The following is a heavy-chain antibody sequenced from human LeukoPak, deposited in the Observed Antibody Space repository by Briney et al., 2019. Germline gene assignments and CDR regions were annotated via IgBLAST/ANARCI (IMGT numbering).Heavy chain of an antibody. D-gene: IGHD3-22*01. CDR3: ASGTYYYDSSGYYYFDY. CDR1: GFTFSSYW. V-gene: IGHV3-7*01. CDR2: IKQDGSEK. Sequence: PGGSLRLSCAAYGFTFSSYWMSWVRQAPGKGLEWVANIKQDGSEKYYVDSVKGRFTISRDNAKNSLYLQMNSLRAEDTAVYYCASGTYYYDSSGYYYFDYWGQGTLVTVSS. J-gene: IGHJ4*02.